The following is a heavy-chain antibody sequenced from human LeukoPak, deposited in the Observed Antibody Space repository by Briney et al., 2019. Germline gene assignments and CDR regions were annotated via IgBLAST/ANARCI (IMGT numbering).Heavy chain of an antibody. V-gene: IGHV4-39*01. CDR1: GGSISSSRYY. Sequence: PSETLSLTCAVSGGSISSSRYYWGWIRQPPGKGLEWIGSIYYSGSTYYNPSLKGRVTISVDTSKNQFSLKLTSVTAADTAVYYCASTLGASRGVDYWGQGTLVTVSS. CDR2: IYYSGST. D-gene: IGHD1-26*01. CDR3: ASTLGASRGVDY. J-gene: IGHJ4*02.